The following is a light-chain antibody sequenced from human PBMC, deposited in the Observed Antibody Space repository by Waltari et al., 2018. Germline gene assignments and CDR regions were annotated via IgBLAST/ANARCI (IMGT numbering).Light chain of an antibody. Sequence: EIVLTQSPASLSVSPGERATLSCKASRSIAGNLAWYQQKPGQAPRLLIYDVSTRATGIPARFSGGRSGTEFTLTISSLQSEDFALYYSQQYDNWPPYTFGQGTRLEIK. CDR1: RSIAGN. CDR3: QQYDNWPPYT. V-gene: IGKV3-15*01. J-gene: IGKJ2*01. CDR2: DVS.